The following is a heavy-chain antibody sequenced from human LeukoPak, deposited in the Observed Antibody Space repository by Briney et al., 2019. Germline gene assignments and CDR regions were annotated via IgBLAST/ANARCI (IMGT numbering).Heavy chain of an antibody. CDR3: ARAGGSYWGVFDY. CDR1: GFTFSSYA. J-gene: IGHJ4*02. Sequence: PGGSLRLSCAASGFTFSSYAMHWVRQALGKGLEWVAVISYDGSNKYYADSVKGRFTIPRDNSKNTLYLQMNSLRAEDTAVYYCARAGGSYWGVFDYWGQGTLVTVSS. D-gene: IGHD1-26*01. V-gene: IGHV3-30-3*01. CDR2: ISYDGSNK.